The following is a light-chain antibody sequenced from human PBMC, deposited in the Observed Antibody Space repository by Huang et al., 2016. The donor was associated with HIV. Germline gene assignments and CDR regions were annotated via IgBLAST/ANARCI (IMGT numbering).Light chain of an antibody. CDR2: GGS. CDR3: QQYNDWPPWYT. V-gene: IGKV3-15*01. Sequence: IVMTQSPATLSVSPGERVTLSCRASRSVGNNLAWYQQKVGQPPRLLIYGGSTRATGIAARCSGSGSGTDFTLTISSLQSEDFAVYYCQQYNDWPPWYTFGQGTKLEIK. J-gene: IGKJ2*01. CDR1: RSVGNN.